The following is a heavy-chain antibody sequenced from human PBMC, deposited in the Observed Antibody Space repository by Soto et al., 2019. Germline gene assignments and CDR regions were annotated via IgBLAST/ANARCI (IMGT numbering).Heavy chain of an antibody. CDR3: AGGVAGTTVKYYYYGMDV. CDR1: GFTFTSSA. V-gene: IGHV1-58*01. CDR2: IVVGSGNT. J-gene: IGHJ6*02. D-gene: IGHD1-1*01. Sequence: GASVKVSCKASGFTFTSSAVQWVRQARGQRLEWIGWIVVGSGNTNYAQKFQERVTITRDMSTSTAYMELSSLRSEDTAVYYCAGGVAGTTVKYYYYGMDVWGQGTTVTVSS.